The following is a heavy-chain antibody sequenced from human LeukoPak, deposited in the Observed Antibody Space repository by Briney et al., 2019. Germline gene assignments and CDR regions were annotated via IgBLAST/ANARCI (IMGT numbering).Heavy chain of an antibody. CDR2: SNPNKGGT. CDR3: ARHRDYYGSGSQFNGDSFDI. V-gene: IGHV1-2*02. Sequence: AVTVSCMACVYTFIGYFIHGLRQPAGRGVEWVGWSNPNKGGTNYAQKFQGRVTTTRDESISTASMQLSRLTSDDTAVYYCARHRDYYGSGSQFNGDSFDIWGQGTMVTVSS. J-gene: IGHJ3*02. CDR1: VYTFIGYF. D-gene: IGHD3-10*01.